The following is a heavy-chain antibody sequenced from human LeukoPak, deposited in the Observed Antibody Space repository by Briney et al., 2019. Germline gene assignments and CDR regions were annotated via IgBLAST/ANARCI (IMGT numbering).Heavy chain of an antibody. V-gene: IGHV3-53*01. J-gene: IGHJ4*02. CDR2: IYSGGNT. D-gene: IGHD5-24*01. CDR1: GFTVSSNY. CDR3: AKDDAWLQYND. Sequence: PGGSLRLSCAASGFTVSSNYMSWVRQAPGKGLEWVSVIYSGGNTYYVDSVKGRFTVSRDNSKNTLYLQINSLRDEDTAVYYCAKDDAWLQYNDWGQGTLVTVSS.